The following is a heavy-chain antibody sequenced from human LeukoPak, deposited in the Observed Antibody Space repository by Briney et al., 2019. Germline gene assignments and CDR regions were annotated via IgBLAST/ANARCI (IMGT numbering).Heavy chain of an antibody. V-gene: IGHV3-7*01. CDR2: IKQDGSEK. J-gene: IGHJ2*01. CDR3: AKQLGTLRYWYFDL. D-gene: IGHD7-27*01. CDR1: GFTFSSYW. Sequence: PGGSLRLSCAASGFTFSSYWMSWVRQAPGKGLEWVANIKQDGSEKYYVDSVKGRFTISRDNAKNSLYLQMNSLRAEDTAVYYCAKQLGTLRYWYFDLWGRGTLVTVSS.